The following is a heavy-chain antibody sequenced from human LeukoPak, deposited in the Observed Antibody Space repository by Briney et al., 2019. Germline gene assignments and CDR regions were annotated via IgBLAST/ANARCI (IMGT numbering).Heavy chain of an antibody. CDR3: ASSGTDKDAFDI. V-gene: IGHV1-69*05. CDR1: GGTFSSYA. D-gene: IGHD1-26*01. Sequence: SVKVSCKASGGTFSSYAISWVRQAPGQGLEWMGGIIPIFGTANYAQKFQGRVTMTRDMSTSTVYMELSSLRSEDTAVYYCASSGTDKDAFDIWAKGQWSPSLQ. J-gene: IGHJ3*02. CDR2: IIPIFGTA.